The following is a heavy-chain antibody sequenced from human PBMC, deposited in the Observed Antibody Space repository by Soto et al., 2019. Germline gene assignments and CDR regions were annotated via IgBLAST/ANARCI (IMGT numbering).Heavy chain of an antibody. D-gene: IGHD5-18*01. Sequence: SETLSLTCTVSGGTISNYYWSWIRQPPGKGLEWIGYVYYSGSTNYNPSLKSRITISIDMPKNQFSLNLSSVTAADTAVYYCDRHTAMVLFDYWGRGTLVTVSS. CDR2: VYYSGST. CDR3: DRHTAMVLFDY. CDR1: GGTISNYY. J-gene: IGHJ4*02. V-gene: IGHV4-59*08.